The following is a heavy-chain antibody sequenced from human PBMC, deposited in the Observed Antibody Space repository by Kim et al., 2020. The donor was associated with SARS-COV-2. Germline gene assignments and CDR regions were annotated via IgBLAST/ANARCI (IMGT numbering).Heavy chain of an antibody. CDR3: ASGSYYGSYYYYGMDV. CDR1: GFTFSSYS. V-gene: IGHV3-21*01. J-gene: IGHJ6*02. CDR2: ISSSSSYI. D-gene: IGHD1-26*01. Sequence: GGSLRLSCAASGFTFSSYSMNWVRQAPGKGLEWVSSISSSSSYIYYADSVKGRFTISRDNAKNSLYLQMNSLRAEDTAVYYCASGSYYGSYYYYGMDVWGQGTTVTVSS.